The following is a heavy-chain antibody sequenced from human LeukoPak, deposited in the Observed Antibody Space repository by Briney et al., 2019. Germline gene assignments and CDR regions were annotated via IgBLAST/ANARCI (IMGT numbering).Heavy chain of an antibody. J-gene: IGHJ5*02. CDR1: GYTFTIYG. Sequence: ASVKVPCTASGYTFTIYGISWVRQAPGQGLEWMGWISAYNGNTNYAQKLQGRVTMTTDTSTSTAYMELRSLRSDDTAVYYCASFGLVRSKNWFDPWGQGTLVTVSS. CDR3: ASFGLVRSKNWFDP. CDR2: ISAYNGNT. D-gene: IGHD3/OR15-3a*01. V-gene: IGHV1-18*01.